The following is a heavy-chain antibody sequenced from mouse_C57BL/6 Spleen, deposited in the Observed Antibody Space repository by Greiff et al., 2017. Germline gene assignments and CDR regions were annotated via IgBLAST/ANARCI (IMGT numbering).Heavy chain of an antibody. CDR1: GYAFSSYW. CDR3: ARRGNSYAMND. CDR2: IYPGDGDT. J-gene: IGHJ4*01. V-gene: IGHV1-80*01. Sequence: QVQLKPSGAELVKPGASVKISCKASGYAFSSYWLNWVKQRPGKGLEWIGQIYPGDGDTNYNGKFKGKATLTADKSSSTAYMQLSGLTSEDSAVYFFARRGNSYAMNDRCQGTSVTVSS. D-gene: IGHD2-1*01.